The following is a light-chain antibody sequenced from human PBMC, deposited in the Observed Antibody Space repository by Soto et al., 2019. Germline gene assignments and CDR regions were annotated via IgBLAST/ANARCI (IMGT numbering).Light chain of an antibody. CDR2: EVS. CDR3: SSYTAGGTI. CDR1: SGDVGGYYY. V-gene: IGLV2-14*01. Sequence: QSALTQPASVSGSPGQSITISCTGTSGDVGGYYYVSWYQQLPGKAPKLMISEVSNLPSGVSNRFSGSKSGNTASLTISGLQAEDEADYYCSSYTAGGTIFGTGTKLTVL. J-gene: IGLJ1*01.